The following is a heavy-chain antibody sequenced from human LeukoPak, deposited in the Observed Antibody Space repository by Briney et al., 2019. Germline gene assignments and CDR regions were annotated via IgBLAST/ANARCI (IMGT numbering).Heavy chain of an antibody. Sequence: SETLSLTCAVYGGSFSGYYWSWIRQPPGKGLEWIGEINHSGSTNYNPSLKSRVTISVDTSKNQFSLKLSSVTAADTAVYYCARRYSNGWYLPDYWGQGTLVTVSS. D-gene: IGHD6-19*01. J-gene: IGHJ4*02. CDR1: GGSFSGYY. V-gene: IGHV4-34*01. CDR2: INHSGST. CDR3: ARRYSNGWYLPDY.